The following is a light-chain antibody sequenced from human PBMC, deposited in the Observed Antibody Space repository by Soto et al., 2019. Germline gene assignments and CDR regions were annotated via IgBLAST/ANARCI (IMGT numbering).Light chain of an antibody. CDR1: QSISSW. Sequence: DIQMTQSPSTLSASVGDRVTITCRASQSISSWLAWYQQKPGKAPKLLIYKASTLKSGVPSRFSGSGSGTEFTLTIISLQPDDIATYYCQQYNTYWKFGQGTKVDIK. CDR2: KAS. V-gene: IGKV1-5*03. CDR3: QQYNTYWK. J-gene: IGKJ1*01.